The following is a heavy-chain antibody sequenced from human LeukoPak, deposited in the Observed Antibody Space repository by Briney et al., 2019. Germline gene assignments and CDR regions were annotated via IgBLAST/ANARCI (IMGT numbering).Heavy chain of an antibody. CDR2: IYYSGST. J-gene: IGHJ6*02. CDR3: ARHSRRGTKGGYYYYAMDV. Sequence: SETLSLTCTVSGGSISSYYWSWIRQPPGKGLEWIGYIYYSGSTNYNPSLKSRFTISIDTSKNQFSLRLSSVTAADTAVYYCARHSRRGTKGGYYYYAMDVWGQGTTVTVSS. D-gene: IGHD3-16*01. V-gene: IGHV4-59*08. CDR1: GGSISSYY.